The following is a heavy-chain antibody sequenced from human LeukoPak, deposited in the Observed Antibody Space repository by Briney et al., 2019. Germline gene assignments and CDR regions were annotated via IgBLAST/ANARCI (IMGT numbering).Heavy chain of an antibody. CDR3: AKGTTVTTHDAFDI. V-gene: IGHV3-9*01. D-gene: IGHD4-17*01. CDR1: GFTFDDYA. CDR2: ISWNSGSI. Sequence: QPGGSLRLSCAASGFTFDDYAMHWVRQAPGKGLEWVSGISWNSGSIGYADSVKGRFTISRDNSKNTLYLQMNSLRAEDTAVYYCAKGTTVTTHDAFDIWGQGTMVTVSS. J-gene: IGHJ3*02.